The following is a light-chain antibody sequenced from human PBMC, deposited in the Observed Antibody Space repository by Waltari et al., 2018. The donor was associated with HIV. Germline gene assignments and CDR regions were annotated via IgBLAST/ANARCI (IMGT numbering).Light chain of an antibody. Sequence: EIVLTQSPDFQSVTPTDKVTITCRASQSIGSNLHWYQQKPDQSPKLLIKYASRSFSGVPSRFSGSGSGTDFTLTISRLEAEDAATYYCHQSSSLPHTFGQGTKLEIK. V-gene: IGKV6-21*01. CDR3: HQSSSLPHT. CDR2: YAS. J-gene: IGKJ2*01. CDR1: QSIGSN.